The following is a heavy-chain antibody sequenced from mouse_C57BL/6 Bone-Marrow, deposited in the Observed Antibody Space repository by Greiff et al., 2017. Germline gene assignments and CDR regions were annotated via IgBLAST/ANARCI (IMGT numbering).Heavy chain of an antibody. V-gene: IGHV6-6*01. CDR2: IRNKANNHAT. J-gene: IGHJ4*01. Sequence: EVKLVESGGGLVQPGGSMKLSCAASGFTFSDAWMDWVRQSPEKGLEWVGEIRNKANNHATYDAESVKGRFTISRDDSKSSVYLQMNILRAEETDIYCCTYYGAMDYWGQGTSVTVSS. CDR1: GFTFSDAW. CDR3: TYYGAMDY. D-gene: IGHD1-1*01.